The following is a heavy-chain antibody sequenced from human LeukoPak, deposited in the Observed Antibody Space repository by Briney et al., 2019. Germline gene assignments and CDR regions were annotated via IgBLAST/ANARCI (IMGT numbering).Heavy chain of an antibody. CDR2: ISGSGGST. Sequence: PGGSLRLSCAASGFTFSSYAMSLVRQAPGKGLEWVSAISGSGGSTYYADSVKGRFTISRDNSKNTLYLQMNSLRAEDTAVYYCAKRLSGSSGWYPENDWYFDLWGRGTLVTVSS. D-gene: IGHD6-19*01. J-gene: IGHJ2*01. V-gene: IGHV3-23*01. CDR3: AKRLSGSSGWYPENDWYFDL. CDR1: GFTFSSYA.